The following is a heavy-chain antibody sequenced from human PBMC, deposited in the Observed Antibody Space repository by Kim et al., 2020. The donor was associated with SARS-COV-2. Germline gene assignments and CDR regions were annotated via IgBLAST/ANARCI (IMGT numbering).Heavy chain of an antibody. D-gene: IGHD6-6*01. J-gene: IGHJ4*02. Sequence: GGSLRLSCAASGFTFSSYGMHWVRQAPGKGLEWVAVISYDGSNKYYADSVKGRFTISRDNSKNTLYLQMNSLRAEDTAVYYCAKGEYSSSPGGRIRGPLGYWGQGTLVTVSS. V-gene: IGHV3-30*18. CDR3: AKGEYSSSPGGRIRGPLGY. CDR2: ISYDGSNK. CDR1: GFTFSSYG.